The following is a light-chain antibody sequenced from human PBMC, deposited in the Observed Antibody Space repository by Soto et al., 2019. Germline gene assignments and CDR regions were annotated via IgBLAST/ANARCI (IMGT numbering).Light chain of an antibody. Sequence: EIVLTQSPGTLSLSPGETATLSCRSSQSVISSYLAWYKQKPGQPPRLLIFGTSIRATGIPDRISGSGSGTDFSLTISRLEPEDFAVYYCQQYGNSVPFTFGQGTKLEIK. CDR1: QSVISSY. CDR2: GTS. V-gene: IGKV3-20*01. CDR3: QQYGNSVPFT. J-gene: IGKJ2*01.